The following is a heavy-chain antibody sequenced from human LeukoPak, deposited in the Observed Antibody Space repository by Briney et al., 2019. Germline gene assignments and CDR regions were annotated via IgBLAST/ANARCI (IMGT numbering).Heavy chain of an antibody. D-gene: IGHD5-12*01. CDR3: AKDGGSYYYYGMDV. V-gene: IGHV3-9*01. CDR2: ISWNSGSI. CDR1: GFTFDDYA. Sequence: PGGSLRLSCAASGFTFDDYAMHWVRQAPGKGLEWVSGISWNSGSIGYADSVKGRFTISRDNAKNSLYLQMNSLRAEDTALYYCAKDGGSYYYYGMDVWGQGTTVTVSS. J-gene: IGHJ6*02.